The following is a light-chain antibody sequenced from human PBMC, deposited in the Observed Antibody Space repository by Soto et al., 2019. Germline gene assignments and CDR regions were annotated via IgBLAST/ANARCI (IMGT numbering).Light chain of an antibody. CDR2: EVV. J-gene: IGLJ1*01. Sequence: QSVLTQPPSASGSPGQSVTISCTGTKSDIGGYDFVSWYQHHPGKAPRLIIYEVVQRPSGVPDRFSGSKSGNTASLTVSGLQAADEADYFCKSYAGSNTYVFGSGTKV. V-gene: IGLV2-8*01. CDR1: KSDIGGYDF. CDR3: KSYAGSNTYV.